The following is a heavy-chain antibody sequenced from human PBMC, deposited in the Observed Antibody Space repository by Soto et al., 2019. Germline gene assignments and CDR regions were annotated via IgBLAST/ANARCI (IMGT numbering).Heavy chain of an antibody. V-gene: IGHV4-30-2*01. Sequence: QVQLRESGSGLVKPLETLSLTCGVSGGSLSGATYSWNWIRQPPGKGLAWIGYIFPSGTTYYNPALNGRVTTSIDVAKTQYSLSLRSFTAADTAVYYCARSREFDYWSQGTLVSVSS. CDR2: IFPSGTT. J-gene: IGHJ4*02. CDR3: ARSREFDY. CDR1: GGSLSGATYS.